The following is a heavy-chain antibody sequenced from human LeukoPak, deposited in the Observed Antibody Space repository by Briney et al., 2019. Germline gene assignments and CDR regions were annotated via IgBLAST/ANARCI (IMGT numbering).Heavy chain of an antibody. D-gene: IGHD2-8*01. CDR2: IKEDGSER. J-gene: IGHJ4*02. CDR1: AFIFGGHW. CDR3: ARDLGYCTKGVCHTRFAY. V-gene: IGHV3-7*03. Sequence: PGGSLSLSCEGSAFIFGGHWMNWVRQTPGEGLEWVACIKEDGSERQYVDSVKGRFSISRDNTKGSLFLKLSSLGAEDTAVYYCARDLGYCTKGVCHTRFAYWGQGTLVAVSS.